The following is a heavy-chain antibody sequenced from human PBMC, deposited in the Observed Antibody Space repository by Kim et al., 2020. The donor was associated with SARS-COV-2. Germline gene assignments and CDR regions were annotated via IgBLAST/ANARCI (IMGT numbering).Heavy chain of an antibody. J-gene: IGHJ4*02. D-gene: IGHD2-2*01. CDR2: ITGSGGST. V-gene: IGHV3-23*01. Sequence: GGSLRLSCAASGFTFSSYSMSWVRQAPGKGLEWVSGITGSGGSTYYADSVKGRFTISRDNSKNTLCLQMSSLRAEDTALYYCAKDRLVAPRTFISASFDSWGQGTLVSVSS. CDR3: AKDRLVAPRTFISASFDS. CDR1: GFTFSSYS.